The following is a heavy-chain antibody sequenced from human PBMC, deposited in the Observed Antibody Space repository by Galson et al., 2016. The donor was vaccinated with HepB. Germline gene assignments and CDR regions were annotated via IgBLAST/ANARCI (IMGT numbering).Heavy chain of an antibody. CDR3: ASAYYHYYYYYAMDV. CDR1: GFTFSAYG. V-gene: IGHV3-30*03. CDR2: ISFDGTNK. D-gene: IGHD3-10*01. J-gene: IGHJ6*02. Sequence: SLRLSCAASGFTFSAYGMHWVRQAPGKGLEWVALISFDGTNKYFADSVKGRFTISRDNSKNTLYLQMNSLRAEDTAVYFCASAYYHYYYYYAMDVWGQGTTVTVSS.